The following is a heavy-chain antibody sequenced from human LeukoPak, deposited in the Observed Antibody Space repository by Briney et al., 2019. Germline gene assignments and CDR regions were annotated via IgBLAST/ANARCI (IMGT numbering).Heavy chain of an antibody. J-gene: IGHJ4*02. Sequence: GASVKVSCKASGGTFSSYAISWVRQAPGQGLEWMGRIIPILGIANYAQTFQGRVTITADKSTSTAYMELSSLRSEDTAVYYCARGRYDYLWGSPRLFDYWGQGTLVTVSS. CDR2: IIPILGIA. CDR1: GGTFSSYA. CDR3: ARGRYDYLWGSPRLFDY. D-gene: IGHD3-16*01. V-gene: IGHV1-69*04.